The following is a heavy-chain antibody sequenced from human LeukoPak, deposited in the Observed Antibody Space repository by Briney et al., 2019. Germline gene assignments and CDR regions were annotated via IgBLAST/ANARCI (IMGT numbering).Heavy chain of an antibody. D-gene: IGHD1-14*01. J-gene: IGHJ3*02. CDR2: IYSGGST. Sequence: AGGSLRLSCAASGFTVSSNYMSWVRQAPGKGLEWVSVIYSGGSTYYADSVKGRFTISRDNSKNTLYLQMNSLRAEDTAVYYCARDRSRYLDAFDIWGQGTMVTVSS. V-gene: IGHV3-53*05. CDR3: ARDRSRYLDAFDI. CDR1: GFTVSSNY.